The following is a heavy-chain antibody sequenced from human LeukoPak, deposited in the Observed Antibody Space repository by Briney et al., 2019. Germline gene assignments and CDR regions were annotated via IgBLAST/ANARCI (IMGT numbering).Heavy chain of an antibody. Sequence: TLSLTCTVSGDSISSGVYYWTWIRHHPGKGLEWIGYIFYSGSTYSNLSLKSRVTISIDTSKNQFSLKLSSVTAADTAVYYCARAVDYSNGNWFDPWGQGTLVTVSS. V-gene: IGHV4-31*03. CDR3: ARAVDYSNGNWFDP. J-gene: IGHJ5*02. CDR2: IFYSGST. D-gene: IGHD4-11*01. CDR1: GDSISSGVYY.